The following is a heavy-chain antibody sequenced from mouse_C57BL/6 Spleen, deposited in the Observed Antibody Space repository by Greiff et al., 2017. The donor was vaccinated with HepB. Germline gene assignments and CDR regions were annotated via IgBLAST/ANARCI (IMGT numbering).Heavy chain of an antibody. V-gene: IGHV1-63*01. J-gene: IGHJ3*01. CDR1: GYTFTNYW. CDR3: ARSDRYYDYDGDWFAY. D-gene: IGHD2-4*01. Sequence: SGAELVRPGTSVKMSCKASGYTFTNYWIGWAKQRPGHGLEWIGDIYPGGGYTNYNEKFKGKATLTADKSSSTAYMQFSSLTSEDSAIYYCARSDRYYDYDGDWFAYWGQGTLVTVSA. CDR2: IYPGGGYT.